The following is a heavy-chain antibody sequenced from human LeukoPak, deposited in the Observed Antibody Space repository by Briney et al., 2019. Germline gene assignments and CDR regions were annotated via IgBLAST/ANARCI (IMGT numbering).Heavy chain of an antibody. D-gene: IGHD5-12*01. CDR3: ARDSGGGYDLVY. V-gene: IGHV3-21*01. CDR2: ISSSSSYI. Sequence: GGSLRLSCAASGFTFSSYSMNWVRQAPGKGLEWVSSISSSSSYIYYADSVKGRFTISRDNAKNSLYLQMNSLRAEDTAVYYCARDSGGGYDLVYWGQGTLVTVSS. J-gene: IGHJ4*02. CDR1: GFTFSSYS.